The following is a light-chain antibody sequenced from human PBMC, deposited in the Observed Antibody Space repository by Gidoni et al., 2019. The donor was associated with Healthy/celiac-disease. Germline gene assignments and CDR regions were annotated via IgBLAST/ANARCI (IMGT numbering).Light chain of an antibody. CDR3: SSYTSSSTYWV. CDR2: DVS. Sequence: QSALTQPASVSGSPGQSITISCTGTRSDVGGYNYVSWYQQHPGKGPKLMIYDVSNRPSGVSNRFSGSNSGNTASLTISGLQAEDESDYYCSSYTSSSTYWVFGGGTKLTVL. V-gene: IGLV2-14*01. J-gene: IGLJ3*02. CDR1: RSDVGGYNY.